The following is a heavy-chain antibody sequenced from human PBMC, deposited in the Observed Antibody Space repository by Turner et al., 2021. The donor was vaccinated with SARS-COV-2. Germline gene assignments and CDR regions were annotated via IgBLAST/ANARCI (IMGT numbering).Heavy chain of an antibody. D-gene: IGHD2-15*01. Sequence: EVQLVESGGGLVQPGGYLRLSCAASGFTFSRYSMNWVRQAPGKGLEWVSYISSSSSTIYYADSVKGRFTISRDNAKNSLYLQMNSLRAEDTAVYYCASTSVVNYGMDVWGQGTTVTVSS. V-gene: IGHV3-48*01. CDR2: ISSSSSTI. CDR1: GFTFSRYS. J-gene: IGHJ6*02. CDR3: ASTSVVNYGMDV.